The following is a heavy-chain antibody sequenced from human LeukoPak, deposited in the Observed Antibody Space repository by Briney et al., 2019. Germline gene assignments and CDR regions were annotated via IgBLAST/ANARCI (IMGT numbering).Heavy chain of an antibody. CDR2: IYISGST. CDR3: ARDRNLVGTSCYSGCWFDP. D-gene: IGHD2-2*01. V-gene: IGHV4-4*07. CDR1: GGSISSYY. J-gene: IGHJ5*02. Sequence: SETLSLTCTVSGGSISSYYWSWIRQPAGKGLEWIGRIYISGSTNYNPSLKSRVTMSVDTSKNQFSLKLSSVTAADTAVYYCARDRNLVGTSCYSGCWFDPWGQGTLVTVSS.